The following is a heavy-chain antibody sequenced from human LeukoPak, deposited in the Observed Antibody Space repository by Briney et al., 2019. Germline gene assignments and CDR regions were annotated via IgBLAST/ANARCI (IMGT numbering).Heavy chain of an antibody. D-gene: IGHD2/OR15-2a*01. CDR3: TTGPSMNFDY. CDR2: IKSKTDGGTT. V-gene: IGHV3-15*01. Sequence: PGGSLRLSCAASGFTFSKAWMSWVRQAPGKGLEWVGRIKSKTDGGTTDYAALVKGRFTISRDDSKNMLYLQMNSLKTEDTAVYYCTTGPSMNFDYWGQGTLVTVSS. J-gene: IGHJ4*02. CDR1: GFTFSKAW.